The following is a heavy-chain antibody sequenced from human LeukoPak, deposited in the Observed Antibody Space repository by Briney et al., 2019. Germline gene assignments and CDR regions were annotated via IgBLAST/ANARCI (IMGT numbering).Heavy chain of an antibody. CDR2: IYPGDSDT. V-gene: IGHV5-51*01. J-gene: IGHJ3*02. CDR3: ARALHDYGGNLDAFDI. CDR1: EDSFTSYW. Sequence: GESLKISCKGSEDSFTSYWIGWVRQMPGKGLEWMGIIYPGDSDTRYSPSFQGQVTISADKSISTAYLQWSSLKASDTAMYYCARALHDYGGNLDAFDIWGQGTMVTVSS. D-gene: IGHD4-23*01.